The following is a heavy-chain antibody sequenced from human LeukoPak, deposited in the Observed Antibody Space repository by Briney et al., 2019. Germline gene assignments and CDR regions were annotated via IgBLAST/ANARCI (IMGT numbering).Heavy chain of an antibody. CDR2: IYYSGST. CDR3: ARAPIFGVVIIGGYNYYMDV. V-gene: IGHV4-30-4*08. Sequence: SETLSLTCTVSGGSISSGDYYWSWIRQPPGKGLEWIGYIYYSGSTYYNPSLKSRVTISVDTSKNQFSLKLSSVTAADTAVYYCARAPIFGVVIIGGYNYYMDVWGKGTTVTVSS. CDR1: GGSISSGDYY. J-gene: IGHJ6*03. D-gene: IGHD3-3*01.